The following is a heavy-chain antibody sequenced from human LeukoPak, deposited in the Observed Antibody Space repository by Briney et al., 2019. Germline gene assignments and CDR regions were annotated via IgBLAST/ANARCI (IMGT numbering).Heavy chain of an antibody. CDR3: ARQGRSWDY. V-gene: IGHV3-7*03. J-gene: IGHJ4*02. CDR1: GFTFINYW. D-gene: IGHD3-3*01. CDR2: MKQDGSVK. Sequence: AGGSLRLSCAASGFTFINYWMSWVRQAPGKGLEWVANMKQDGSVKYYVDSMKGRFTISRDNAKNSLYLQMNSLRVEDTAVYFCARQGRSWDYWGQGTLVTVSS.